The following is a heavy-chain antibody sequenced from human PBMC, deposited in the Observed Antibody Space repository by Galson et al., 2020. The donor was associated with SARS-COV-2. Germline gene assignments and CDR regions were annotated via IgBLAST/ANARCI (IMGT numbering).Heavy chain of an antibody. D-gene: IGHD2-2*01. CDR2: IYYSGST. CDR3: ARNFYQSDVFDI. CDR1: GGSISSGGYY. Sequence: PSETLSLTCTVSGGSISSGGYYWGWIRQQPGKGLEWIGYIYYSGSTYCNPSLKSRVTISVDTSKNQFSLKLTSVTAADTAVYYCARNFYQSDVFDIWGQGTMVTVSS. V-gene: IGHV4-31*03. J-gene: IGHJ3*02.